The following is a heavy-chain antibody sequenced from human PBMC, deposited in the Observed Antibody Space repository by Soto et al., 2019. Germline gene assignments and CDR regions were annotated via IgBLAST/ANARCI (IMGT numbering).Heavy chain of an antibody. V-gene: IGHV5-10-1*01. CDR2: IDPGDSSA. CDR1: GYTFLSFW. CDR3: ARRYCSRADCYSDS. J-gene: IGHJ4*02. Sequence: GESLKISCHGSGYTFLSFWIVWVRQVPGKGLEWVGSIDPGDSSATYSPTFQGHVTISADRSPRRPYLQWRSLRASDTAIYFCARRYCSRADCYSDSWGQGSPVTVSS. D-gene: IGHD2-2*01.